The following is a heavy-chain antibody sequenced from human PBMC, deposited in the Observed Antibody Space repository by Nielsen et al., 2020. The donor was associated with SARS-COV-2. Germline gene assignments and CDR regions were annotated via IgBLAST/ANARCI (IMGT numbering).Heavy chain of an antibody. V-gene: IGHV5-51*01. Sequence: KVSCKGSGYSFTSYWIGWVRQMPGKGLEWMGIIYPGDSDTRYSPSFQGQVTISADKSISTAYLQWSSLKASDTAMYYCARQMSGDSSGYYLDWYFDLWGRGTLVTVS. CDR1: GYSFTSYW. D-gene: IGHD3-22*01. CDR2: IYPGDSDT. J-gene: IGHJ2*01. CDR3: ARQMSGDSSGYYLDWYFDL.